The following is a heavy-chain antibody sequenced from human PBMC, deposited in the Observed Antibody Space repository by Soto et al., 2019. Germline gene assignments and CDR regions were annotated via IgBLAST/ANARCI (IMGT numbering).Heavy chain of an antibody. V-gene: IGHV4-30-4*01. J-gene: IGHJ5*02. D-gene: IGHD2-15*01. CDR3: ARTYCSGGSCYWFDP. Sequence: PSXTLSLTCTVSGGSTSSGDYYCSWILQHPGKGLEWIGYIYYSGSTYYNPSLKSRVTISVDTSKNQFSLKLSSVTAADTAVYYCARTYCSGGSCYWFDPWGQGTLVTVSS. CDR2: IYYSGST. CDR1: GGSTSSGDYY.